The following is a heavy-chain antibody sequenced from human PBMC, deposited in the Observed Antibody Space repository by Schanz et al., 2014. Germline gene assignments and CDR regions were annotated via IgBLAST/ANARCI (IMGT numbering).Heavy chain of an antibody. CDR1: GFTVSSDH. J-gene: IGHJ4*02. V-gene: IGHV3-66*01. CDR3: ARDANDYGSRNYYKTPYYFDD. D-gene: IGHD3-10*01. CDR2: IYASGAT. Sequence: EVQLVESGGGFVQPGGSLGLSCVVSGFTVSSDHMSWVRQAPGKGLEWVSTIYASGATYYADSVKRRFTISRDISKNTLHLQVTSLRAEDTAIYYGARDANDYGSRNYYKTPYYFDDWGQGTLVTVSS.